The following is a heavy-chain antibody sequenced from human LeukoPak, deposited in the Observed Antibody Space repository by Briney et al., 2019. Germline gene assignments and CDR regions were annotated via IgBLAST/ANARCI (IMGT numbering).Heavy chain of an antibody. J-gene: IGHJ4*02. CDR2: IYYSGST. CDR3: ASRSSNHYDILTGYPFDY. V-gene: IGHV4-30-4*08. Sequence: PSQTLSLTCTVSGGSISSGDYYWSWIRQPPGKGLEWIGYIYYSGSTYYNPSLKSRVTISVDTSKNQFSLKLGSVTAADTAVYYCASRSSNHYDILTGYPFDYWGQGTLVTVSS. D-gene: IGHD3-9*01. CDR1: GGSISSGDYY.